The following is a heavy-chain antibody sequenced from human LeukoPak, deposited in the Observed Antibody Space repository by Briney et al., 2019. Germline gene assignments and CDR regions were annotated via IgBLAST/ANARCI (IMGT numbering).Heavy chain of an antibody. D-gene: IGHD4-17*01. Sequence: SETLSLTCTVSGGSISSYYWSWIRQPAGKGLEWIGRIYTSGSTNYNPSLKSRVTMSVDTSKNQFSLKLSSVTAADTAVYYCARDSVSGEVDAFDIWGQGTMVTVSS. CDR3: ARDSVSGEVDAFDI. V-gene: IGHV4-4*07. CDR1: GGSISSYY. CDR2: IYTSGST. J-gene: IGHJ3*02.